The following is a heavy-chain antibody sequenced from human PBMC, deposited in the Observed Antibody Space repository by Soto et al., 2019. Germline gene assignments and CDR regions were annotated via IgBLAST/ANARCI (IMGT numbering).Heavy chain of an antibody. CDR2: IYSGGST. J-gene: IGHJ4*02. Sequence: GGSLRLSCAASGFTVSSNYMSWVRQAPGKGLEWVSVIYSGGSTYYADSVKGRFTISRDNSKNKLFLQINSLRAEDTAVYYCARDARVTTRGGYYFDYWGQGTLVTVSS. D-gene: IGHD4-17*01. V-gene: IGHV3-66*01. CDR1: GFTVSSNY. CDR3: ARDARVTTRGGYYFDY.